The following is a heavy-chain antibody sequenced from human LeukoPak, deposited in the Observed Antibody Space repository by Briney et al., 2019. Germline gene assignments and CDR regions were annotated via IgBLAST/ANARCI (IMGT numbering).Heavy chain of an antibody. J-gene: IGHJ4*02. V-gene: IGHV3-48*03. D-gene: IGHD3-16*01. CDR1: GFPFSSYE. Sequence: TGGSLRLSCAASGFPFSSYEMNWVRQAPGKGLEWISHITSSGSSGSNKYYAESVKGRFTISRDYAKNSLYLQMNSLRAEDTAVYYCARVRLQGELDCWGQGTLVTVSS. CDR2: ITSSGSSGSNK. CDR3: ARVRLQGELDC.